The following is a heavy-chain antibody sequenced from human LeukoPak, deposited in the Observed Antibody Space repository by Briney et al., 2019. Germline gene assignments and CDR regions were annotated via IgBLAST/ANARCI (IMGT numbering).Heavy chain of an antibody. CDR2: IYDSANT. CDR3: ARGGSYRWFDP. V-gene: IGHV4-31*03. Sequence: SETLSLTCTVSGGSLSSGGYYWTWIRQHPGKGLEWIGYIYDSANTNYNPSLKSRVTMSVDTSKNQFSLKLISVTAADTAVYYCARGGSYRWFDPWGQGTLVTVSS. D-gene: IGHD1-26*01. CDR1: GGSLSSGGYY. J-gene: IGHJ5*02.